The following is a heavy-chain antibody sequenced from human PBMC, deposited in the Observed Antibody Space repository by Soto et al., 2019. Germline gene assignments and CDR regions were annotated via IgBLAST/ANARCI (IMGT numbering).Heavy chain of an antibody. CDR1: GYTFTIHD. Sequence: QVQLVQSGAEVKKPGASVKVSCKASGYTFTIHDIHWVRQAPGQGLEWMAGLNPHSGKTAYAQKFQGRLTMTGNASTSTAYMELSSLRSEDTAMYYCARDGPFISVAAPGYYYGMDVCGQGTTVTVSS. J-gene: IGHJ6*02. V-gene: IGHV1-8*01. CDR3: ARDGPFISVAAPGYYYGMDV. CDR2: LNPHSGKT. D-gene: IGHD6-19*01.